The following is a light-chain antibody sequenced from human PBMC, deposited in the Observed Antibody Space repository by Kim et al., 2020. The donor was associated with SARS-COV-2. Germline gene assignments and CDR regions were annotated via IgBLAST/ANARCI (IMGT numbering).Light chain of an antibody. J-gene: IGLJ1*01. CDR2: DVS. CDR3: SSYTSSSTL. CDR1: SSDVGGYNY. V-gene: IGLV2-14*03. Sequence: PGQSITISCNGTSSDVGGYNYVSWYQQHPGKAPKLMIYDVSNRPSGVSNRFSGSKSGNTASLTISGLQAEDEADYYCSSYTSSSTLFGTGTKVTVL.